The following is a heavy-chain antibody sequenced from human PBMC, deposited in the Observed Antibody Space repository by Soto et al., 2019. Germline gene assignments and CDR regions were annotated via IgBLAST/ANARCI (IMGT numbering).Heavy chain of an antibody. J-gene: IGHJ4*02. V-gene: IGHV4-61*01. D-gene: IGHD6-6*01. CDR1: GGSVSSGSYY. CDR2: IYYSGST. Sequence: SETLSLTCTVSGGSVSSGSYYWGWIRQPPGKGLEWIGYIYYSGSTNYNPSLKSRVTISVDTSKNQFSLKLSSVTAADTAVYYCAREYSSSSLFDYWGQGTQVTVSS. CDR3: AREYSSSSLFDY.